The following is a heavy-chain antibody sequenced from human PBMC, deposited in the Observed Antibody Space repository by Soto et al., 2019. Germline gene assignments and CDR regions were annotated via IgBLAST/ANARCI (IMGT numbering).Heavy chain of an antibody. J-gene: IGHJ4*02. CDR3: ARELKDIAAAGSFDY. CDR1: GYTFTSYY. CDR2: INPSGGST. D-gene: IGHD6-13*01. Sequence: KVSCKASGYTFTSYYMHWVRQAPGQGLEWMGIINPSGGSTSYAQKFQGRVTMTRDTSTSTVYMELSSLRSEDTAVYYCARELKDIAAAGSFDYWGQGTLVTVSS. V-gene: IGHV1-46*01.